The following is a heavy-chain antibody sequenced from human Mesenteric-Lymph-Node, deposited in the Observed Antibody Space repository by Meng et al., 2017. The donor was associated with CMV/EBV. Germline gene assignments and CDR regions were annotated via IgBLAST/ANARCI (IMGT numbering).Heavy chain of an antibody. V-gene: IGHV7-4-1*02. J-gene: IGHJ6*02. Sequence: YTLTSDAMNWVRQAPGQGLEWMGWTNTNTGNPTYAQGFTGRFVFSLDTSVSTAYLQISSLKAEDTAVYYCARRAGYPVTDYYGMDVWGQGTTVTVSS. CDR1: YTLTSDA. CDR3: ARRAGYPVTDYYGMDV. CDR2: TNTNTGNP. D-gene: IGHD5-12*01.